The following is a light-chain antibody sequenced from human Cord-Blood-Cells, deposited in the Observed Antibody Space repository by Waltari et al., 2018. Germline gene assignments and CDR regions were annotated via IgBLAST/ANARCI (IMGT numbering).Light chain of an antibody. CDR1: RSDVGGYNY. CDR3: SSYAGSNNYV. J-gene: IGLJ1*01. CDR2: EVS. V-gene: IGLV2-8*01. Sequence: QSALTQPPSAYGSPGQSVTISCTGTRSDVGGYNYVSWSQQHPGKAPKLMIYEVSKRPSGVPDRFSGLKSGNTASLTGSGLQAEDEADYYCSSYAGSNNYVFGTGTKVTVL.